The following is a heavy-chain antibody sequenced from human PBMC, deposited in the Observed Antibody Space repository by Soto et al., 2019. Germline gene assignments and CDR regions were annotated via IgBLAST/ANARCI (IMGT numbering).Heavy chain of an antibody. CDR1: GFSISSGYY. V-gene: IGHV4-38-2*02. CDR3: ARGAYYYDSSGSHSFDY. D-gene: IGHD3-22*01. J-gene: IGHJ4*02. CDR2: IYFSGST. Sequence: SETLSLTCTVSGFSISSGYYWGWVRQPPGKGLEWIGSIYFSGSTYYNPSLKSRVAISVDTSKSQFSLKLSSVTAADTAVYYCARGAYYYDSSGSHSFDYLGQGTLVTVSS.